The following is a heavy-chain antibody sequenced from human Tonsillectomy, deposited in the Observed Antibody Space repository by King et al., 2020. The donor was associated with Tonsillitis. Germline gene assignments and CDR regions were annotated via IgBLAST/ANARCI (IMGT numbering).Heavy chain of an antibody. J-gene: IGHJ4*02. V-gene: IGHV3-72*01. Sequence: LVESGGALVQPGGSLRLSCAASGLIVSDYYIDWFRQAPGKGLEWVGRTRNEANSYTTEYAASLKGRFTVSRDDSTNSVFLQMNSLKTEDTAVYYCSRYILSSSWRANDYWGQGTLVTVSS. D-gene: IGHD3-22*01. CDR3: SRYILSSSWRANDY. CDR2: TRNEANSYTT. CDR1: GLIVSDYY.